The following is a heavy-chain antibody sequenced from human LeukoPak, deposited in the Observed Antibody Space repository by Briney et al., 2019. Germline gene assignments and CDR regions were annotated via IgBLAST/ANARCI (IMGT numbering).Heavy chain of an antibody. V-gene: IGHV4-39*01. CDR1: VASISGSTNH. CDR3: ARHALLISIATFNWIDP. Sequence: SESLSLTCSVSVASISGSTNHWGWIRQPPGKGLEWIGSVFETGSAYYSPSLKSRVTISVDTSKNEFSLRLTSVTAADTAVYYCARHALLISIATFNWIDPWGQGSLVTVSS. J-gene: IGHJ5*02. D-gene: IGHD3-16*01. CDR2: VFETGSA.